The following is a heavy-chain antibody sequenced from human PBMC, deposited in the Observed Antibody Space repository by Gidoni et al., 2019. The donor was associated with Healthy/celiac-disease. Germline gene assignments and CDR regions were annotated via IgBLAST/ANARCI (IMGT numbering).Heavy chain of an antibody. V-gene: IGHV3-20*04. Sequence: EVQRVEAGGGGVRPGGSLRLYRTASGYTFDANGMSWVRQAPGKGLEWVSGINWNGGRTGYADSVKGRCTNSRDNAKNSLSLHMNSLRAEDTALYYCARDLVWFGELQAYGMDVWGQGTTVTVSS. CDR3: ARDLVWFGELQAYGMDV. J-gene: IGHJ6*02. CDR2: INWNGGRT. CDR1: GYTFDANG. D-gene: IGHD3-10*01.